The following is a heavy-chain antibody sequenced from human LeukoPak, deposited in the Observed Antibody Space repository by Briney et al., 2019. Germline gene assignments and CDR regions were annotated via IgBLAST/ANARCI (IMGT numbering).Heavy chain of an antibody. J-gene: IGHJ3*02. V-gene: IGHV3-30*04. D-gene: IGHD6-19*01. Sequence: QPGRSLRLSCAASGFTFSSYAMHWVRQAPGKGLEWVAVISYDGSNKYYADSVKGRFTISRDNSKNTLYLQMDSLRAEDTAVYYCARDYRRGCSSGHDAFDIWGQGTMVTVSS. CDR3: ARDYRRGCSSGHDAFDI. CDR2: ISYDGSNK. CDR1: GFTFSSYA.